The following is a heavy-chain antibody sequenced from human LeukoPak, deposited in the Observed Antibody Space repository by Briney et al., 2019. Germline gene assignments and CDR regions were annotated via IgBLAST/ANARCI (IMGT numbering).Heavy chain of an antibody. V-gene: IGHV3-33*01. J-gene: IGHJ4*02. D-gene: IGHD6-13*01. Sequence: GRSLRLSCAASGFTFSSYHMHWVRQAPGKGLEWVAVLWYDGNNRYYADSVKGRLTISRDNSKNTLYLQMNSLRAEDSAVYYCARESAAGTCDYWGQGTLVTVS. CDR2: LWYDGNNR. CDR1: GFTFSSYH. CDR3: ARESAAGTCDY.